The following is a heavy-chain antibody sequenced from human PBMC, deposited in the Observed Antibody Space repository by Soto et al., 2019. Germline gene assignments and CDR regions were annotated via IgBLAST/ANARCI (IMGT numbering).Heavy chain of an antibody. V-gene: IGHV4-34*10. CDR1: GGSFSGYY. Sequence: PSETLSLTCAVYGGSFSGYYWSWIRQPPGKGLEWIGEINHSGSTNYNPSLKSRVTMTRDTSISTAYMELSRLRSDDTAVYYCARDGVVVYIGRPYYYYGMDVWGQGTTVTVSS. CDR2: INHSGST. D-gene: IGHD3-22*01. J-gene: IGHJ6*02. CDR3: ARDGVVVYIGRPYYYYGMDV.